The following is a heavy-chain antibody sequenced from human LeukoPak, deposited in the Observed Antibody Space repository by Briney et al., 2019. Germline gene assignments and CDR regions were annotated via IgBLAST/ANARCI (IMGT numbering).Heavy chain of an antibody. CDR3: ARVNRWFGEATHWFDP. Sequence: ASVKVSCKASGYTFTSYDINWVRQATGQGLEWMGWMNPNSGNTGYAQKFQGRVTMTRNTSKSTAYMELSSLRSVDTAVYYCARVNRWFGEATHWFDPWGQGTLVTVSS. CDR1: GYTFTSYD. V-gene: IGHV1-8*01. D-gene: IGHD3-10*01. CDR2: MNPNSGNT. J-gene: IGHJ5*02.